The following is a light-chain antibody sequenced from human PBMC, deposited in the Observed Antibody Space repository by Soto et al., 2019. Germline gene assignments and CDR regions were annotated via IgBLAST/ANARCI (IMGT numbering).Light chain of an antibody. CDR1: SSDVGGYNY. CDR2: DVS. J-gene: IGLJ2*01. CDR3: CSYAGSHTYVV. V-gene: IGLV2-11*01. Sequence: QSALTQPRSVSGSPGQSVTISCTGTSSDVGGYNYVSWYQQHPGKAPKVMIYDVSKRPSGVPDRFSGSKSGNTASLTISGRQAEDEADYYCCSYAGSHTYVVFGGGTKVTVL.